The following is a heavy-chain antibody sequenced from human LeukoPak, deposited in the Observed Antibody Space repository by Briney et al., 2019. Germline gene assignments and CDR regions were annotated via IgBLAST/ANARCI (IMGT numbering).Heavy chain of an antibody. CDR1: GYTFTHYY. J-gene: IGHJ4*02. Sequence: ASVKVSCKASGYTFTHYYIHWVRQAPGQGLEWMGIINPSGGSTTYTQKFQGRVTLTRDTSTSTVYMKLSSLRSEDTAVYYCARSPYTYGSLFYLDYWGQGTLVTVSS. CDR2: INPSGGST. D-gene: IGHD5-18*01. V-gene: IGHV1-46*01. CDR3: ARSPYTYGSLFYLDY.